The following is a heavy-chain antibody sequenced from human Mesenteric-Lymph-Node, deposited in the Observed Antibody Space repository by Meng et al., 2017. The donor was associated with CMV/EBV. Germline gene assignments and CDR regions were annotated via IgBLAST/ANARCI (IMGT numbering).Heavy chain of an antibody. CDR2: IKLDGSQK. Sequence: GGSLRLSCAASGFTFSSYWMRWVRQAPGKGLEWVADIKLDGSQKYYVDSVKGRFTISRDNAKNSLYLQMNSLRAEDTAVYYCARREEYYYDTSGVSYFDYWGQGTLVTVSS. D-gene: IGHD3-22*01. CDR3: ARREEYYYDTSGVSYFDY. CDR1: GFTFSSYW. J-gene: IGHJ4*02. V-gene: IGHV3-7*01.